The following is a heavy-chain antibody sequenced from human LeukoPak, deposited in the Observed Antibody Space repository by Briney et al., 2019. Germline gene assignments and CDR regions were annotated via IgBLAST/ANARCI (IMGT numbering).Heavy chain of an antibody. Sequence: GGSLRLSCAASGFTFDDYGMSWVRQAPGKGPEWVSGINWNGGSTGYADSVKGRFTISRDNAKNSLYLQMNSLRAEDTALYYCARGGSKSSSWFLDHWFDPWGQGTLVTVSS. CDR2: INWNGGST. V-gene: IGHV3-20*04. D-gene: IGHD6-13*01. CDR1: GFTFDDYG. J-gene: IGHJ5*02. CDR3: ARGGSKSSSWFLDHWFDP.